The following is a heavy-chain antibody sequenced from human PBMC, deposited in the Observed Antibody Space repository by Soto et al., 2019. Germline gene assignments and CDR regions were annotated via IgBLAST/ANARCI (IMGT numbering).Heavy chain of an antibody. CDR2: ISGSGGST. Sequence: EVQLLESGGGLVQPGGSLRLSCAASGFTFSSYAMSWVRQAPGKGLEWVSAISGSGGSTYYADSVKGRFTISRDNSRNMLFLQMNSLRPDDTAVYYCARAPSGSYPEFDYWGQGTLATVSS. CDR1: GFTFSSYA. D-gene: IGHD1-26*01. J-gene: IGHJ4*02. V-gene: IGHV3-23*01. CDR3: ARAPSGSYPEFDY.